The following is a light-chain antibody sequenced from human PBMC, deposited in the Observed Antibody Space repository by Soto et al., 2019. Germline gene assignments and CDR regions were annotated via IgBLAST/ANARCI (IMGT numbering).Light chain of an antibody. J-gene: IGKJ2*01. CDR3: QQSNKWPYT. CDR2: GTS. Sequence: EIVMTQSPATLSVSPGERATLSCRASQSVSSNLAWYQQKPGQAPRLLFYGTSTRATGVPARFSGTGSGTGFTLTISSLQSEDFAVYYCQQSNKWPYTFGQGTKLEIK. CDR1: QSVSSN. V-gene: IGKV3-15*01.